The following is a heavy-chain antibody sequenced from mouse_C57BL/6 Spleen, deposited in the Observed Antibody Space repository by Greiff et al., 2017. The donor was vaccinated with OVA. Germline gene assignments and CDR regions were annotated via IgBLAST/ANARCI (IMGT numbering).Heavy chain of an antibody. V-gene: IGHV3-8*01. CDR3: ARGTTVPYWYFDV. Sequence: EVKVVESGPGLAKPSQTLSLTCSVTGYSITSDYWNWIRKFPGNKLEYMGYISYSGSTYYNPSLKSRISITRDTSKNQYYLQLNSVTTEDTATYYCARGTTVPYWYFDVWGTGTTVTVSS. D-gene: IGHD1-1*01. CDR1: GYSITSDY. J-gene: IGHJ1*03. CDR2: ISYSGST.